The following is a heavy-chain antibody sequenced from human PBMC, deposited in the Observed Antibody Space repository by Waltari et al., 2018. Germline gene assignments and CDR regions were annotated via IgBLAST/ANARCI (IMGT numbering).Heavy chain of an antibody. D-gene: IGHD1-26*01. CDR3: ASRIGGISPLTG. V-gene: IGHV4-34*01. J-gene: IGHJ4*02. CDR2: IHHTGDT. CDR1: GGSFKAYY. Sequence: QVQLQQWGAGLLKPSETLSLTCAVYGGSFKAYYWTWIRQSPEKGLEWIGEIHHTGDTIYNPSLKSRVAILMAASKNQFSLSLKLVAAADTAIYYCASRIGGISPLTGWGQGTPVIVSA.